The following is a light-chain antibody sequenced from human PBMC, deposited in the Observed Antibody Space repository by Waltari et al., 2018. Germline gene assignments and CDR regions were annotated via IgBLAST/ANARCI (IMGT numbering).Light chain of an antibody. V-gene: IGLV1-40*01. J-gene: IGLJ2*01. CDR1: SSNIGAGYD. CDR2: HNS. CDR3: QSFDSSLNAVL. Sequence: QSVLTPPPSVSGAPGQRVTISCTGSSSNIGAGYDVPWYQQFPGTAPKLLIYHNSNRPSGVPDRFSGSKSGTSASLAITGLLAEDEADYYCQSFDSSLNAVLFGGGTKLTVL.